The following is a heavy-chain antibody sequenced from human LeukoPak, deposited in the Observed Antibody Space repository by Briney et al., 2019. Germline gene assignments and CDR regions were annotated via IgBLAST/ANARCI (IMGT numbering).Heavy chain of an antibody. Sequence: GGTLRLSCAASGFTFSSYGMHWVRQAPGKGLEWVAFIRYDGSNKYYADSVKGRFTISRDNSKNTLYLQMNSLRAEDTAVYYCAKGGKWELHPFFDYWGQGTLVTASS. CDR2: IRYDGSNK. D-gene: IGHD1-26*01. CDR1: GFTFSSYG. J-gene: IGHJ4*02. V-gene: IGHV3-30*02. CDR3: AKGGKWELHPFFDY.